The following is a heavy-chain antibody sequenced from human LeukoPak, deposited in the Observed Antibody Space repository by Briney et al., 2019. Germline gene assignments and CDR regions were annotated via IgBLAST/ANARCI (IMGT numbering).Heavy chain of an antibody. CDR1: GFTFSSYS. D-gene: IGHD4-17*01. CDR2: ISSSSSTI. J-gene: IGHJ4*02. CDR3: ARVDSDYGANPIDY. V-gene: IGHV3-48*01. Sequence: GGSLRLSCAASGFTFSSYSMNWVRQAPGKGLEWVSYISSSSSTIYYADSVKGRFTISRDNSKNTLYLQMNSLRAEDTAVYYCARVDSDYGANPIDYWGQGTLVTVSS.